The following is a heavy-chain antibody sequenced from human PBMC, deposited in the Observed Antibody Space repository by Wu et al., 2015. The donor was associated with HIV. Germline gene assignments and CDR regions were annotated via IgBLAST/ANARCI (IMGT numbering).Heavy chain of an antibody. V-gene: IGHV1-69*14. J-gene: IGHJ3*02. D-gene: IGHD6-13*01. CDR3: VRVGGSSWYREFDM. CDR1: GGTFSSFA. CDR2: IIPLFDTA. Sequence: QVQLVQSGAEVKKPGSSVKVSCTGSGGTFSSFAVSWVRQAPGQGLEWVGGIIPLFDTAIPAHKFHDRVTITADKLTNTGYMELRSLTYEDTAMYYCVRVGGSSWYREFDMWGGGTMVTVSS.